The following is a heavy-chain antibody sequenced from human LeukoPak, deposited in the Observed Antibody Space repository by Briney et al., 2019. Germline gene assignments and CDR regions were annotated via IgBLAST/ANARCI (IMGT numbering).Heavy chain of an antibody. J-gene: IGHJ5*02. D-gene: IGHD6-13*01. CDR1: GYTFTSYD. CDR3: ARGPESSSWYRVVWFDP. Sequence: ASVKVSCKASGYTFTSYDINWVRQATGQGLGWMGWMNPNSGNTGYAQKFQGRVTMTRNTSISTAYMELSSLRSEDTAVYYCARGPESSSWYRVVWFDPWGQGTLVTVSS. V-gene: IGHV1-8*01. CDR2: MNPNSGNT.